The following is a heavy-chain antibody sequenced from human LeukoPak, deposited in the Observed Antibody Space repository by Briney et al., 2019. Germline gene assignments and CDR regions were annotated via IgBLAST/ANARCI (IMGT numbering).Heavy chain of an antibody. V-gene: IGHV4-39*01. J-gene: IGHJ4*02. D-gene: IGHD1-26*01. CDR1: GGSISSSSYY. CDR2: IYYSGST. Sequence: PSETLSLTCTVSGGSISSSSYYWGWTRQPPGKGLEWIGSIYYSGSTYYNPSLKSRVTISVDTSKNQFSLKLSSVTAADTAVYYCARSGSYFPPSLSPLYYFDYWGQGTLVTVSS. CDR3: ARSGSYFPPSLSPLYYFDY.